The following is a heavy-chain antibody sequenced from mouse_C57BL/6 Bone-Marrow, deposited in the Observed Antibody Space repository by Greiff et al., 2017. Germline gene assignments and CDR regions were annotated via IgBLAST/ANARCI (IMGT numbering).Heavy chain of an antibody. CDR1: GYTFTDYY. D-gene: IGHD1-1*01. CDR3: ASQYYYGISGGFFAY. J-gene: IGHJ3*01. Sequence: LQESGAELVKPGASVKISCKASGYTFTDYYINWVKQRPGQGLEWIGKIGPGSGSTYYNEKFKGKATLTADKSSSTAYMQLSSLTSEDSAVYFCASQYYYGISGGFFAYWGQGTLVTVSA. CDR2: IGPGSGST. V-gene: IGHV1-77*01.